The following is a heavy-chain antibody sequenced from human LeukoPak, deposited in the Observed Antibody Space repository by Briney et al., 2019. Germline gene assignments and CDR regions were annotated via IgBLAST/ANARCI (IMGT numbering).Heavy chain of an antibody. CDR3: ATASTMTDAFDI. Sequence: ASVKVSCKASGYTFTGYYMHWVRQAPGKGLEWMGGFDPEDGETIYAQKFQGRVTMTEDTSTDTAYMELSSLRSEDTAVYYCATASTMTDAFDIWGQGTMVTVSS. V-gene: IGHV1-24*01. CDR1: GYTFTGYY. CDR2: FDPEDGET. D-gene: IGHD3-22*01. J-gene: IGHJ3*02.